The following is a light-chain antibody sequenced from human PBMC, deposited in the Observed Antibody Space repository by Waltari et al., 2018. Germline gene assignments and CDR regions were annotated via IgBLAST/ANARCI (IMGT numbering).Light chain of an antibody. CDR2: GAS. Sequence: EIVLIQSPATLSLSPGERATLSCRASQSVSTYLAWYQQKPGQVPRLLIYGASNRATGIPARFSGSGSGTDFTLTISSLEPEDFAVYYCQQRISWLGWTFGQGTKVEIK. J-gene: IGKJ1*01. CDR3: QQRISWLGWT. CDR1: QSVSTY. V-gene: IGKV3-11*01.